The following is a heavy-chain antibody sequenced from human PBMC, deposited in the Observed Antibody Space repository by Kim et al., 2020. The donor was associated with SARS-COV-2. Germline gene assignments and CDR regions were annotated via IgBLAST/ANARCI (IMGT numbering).Heavy chain of an antibody. CDR3: ARDLIYDFWSGYKDYYGMDV. V-gene: IGHV1-69*13. Sequence: SVKVSCKASGGTFSSYAISWVRQAPGQGLEWMGGIIPIFGTANYAQKFQGRVTITADEATSTAYMELSSLRSEDTAVYYCARDLIYDFWSGYKDYYGMDVWGQGTTVTVSS. CDR2: IIPIFGTA. CDR1: GGTFSSYA. D-gene: IGHD3-3*01. J-gene: IGHJ6*02.